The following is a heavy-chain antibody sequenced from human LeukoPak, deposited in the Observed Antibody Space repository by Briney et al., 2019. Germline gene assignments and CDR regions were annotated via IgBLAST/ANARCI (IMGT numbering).Heavy chain of an antibody. V-gene: IGHV3-30-3*01. CDR2: ISYDGSNK. CDR3: AREEYYYDSSGYYPPFDY. D-gene: IGHD3-22*01. CDR1: GFTFSSYA. Sequence: GGSLRLSCAASGFTFSSYAMHWVRQAPGKGLEWVAVISYDGSNKYYADSVKGRFTISRDNSKNTLYLQMNSLRAEDTAVYYCAREEYYYDSSGYYPPFDYWGQGTLVTVSS. J-gene: IGHJ4*02.